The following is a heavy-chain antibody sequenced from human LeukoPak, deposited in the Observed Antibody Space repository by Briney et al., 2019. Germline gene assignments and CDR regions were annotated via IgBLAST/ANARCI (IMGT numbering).Heavy chain of an antibody. V-gene: IGHV5-51*01. CDR3: ARHITYSSSWYLPKSLWFDP. J-gene: IGHJ5*02. CDR2: IYPGDSDT. Sequence: GESLKISRKGSGYSFTSYWIGWVRQMPGKGLEWMGIIYPGDSDTRYSPSFQGQVTISADKSISTAYLQWSSLKASDTAMYYCARHITYSSSWYLPKSLWFDPWGQGTLVTVSS. CDR1: GYSFTSYW. D-gene: IGHD6-13*01.